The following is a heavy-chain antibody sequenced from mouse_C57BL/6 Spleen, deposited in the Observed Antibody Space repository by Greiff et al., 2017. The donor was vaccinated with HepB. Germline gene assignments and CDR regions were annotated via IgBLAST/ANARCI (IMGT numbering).Heavy chain of an antibody. J-gene: IGHJ4*01. V-gene: IGHV1-18*01. D-gene: IGHD1-1*01. CDR2: INPNNGGT. CDR3: ARRFYYYGSSYYAMDY. Sequence: EVQLQQSGPELVKPGASVKIPCKASGYTFTDYNMDWVKQSHGKSLEWIGDINPNNGGTIYNQKFKGEATLTVDKSSSTAYMELRSLTSEDTAVYYCARRFYYYGSSYYAMDYWGQGTSVTVSS. CDR1: GYTFTDYN.